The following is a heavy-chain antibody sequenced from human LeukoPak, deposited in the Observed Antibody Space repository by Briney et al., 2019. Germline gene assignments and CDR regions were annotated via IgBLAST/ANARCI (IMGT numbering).Heavy chain of an antibody. CDR2: INHSGST. V-gene: IGHV4-39*01. J-gene: IGHJ4*02. D-gene: IGHD3-3*01. CDR1: GGSISSSSYY. Sequence: PSETLSLTCTVSGGSISSSSYYWGWIRQPPGKGLEWIGEINHSGSTNYNPSLKSRVTISVDTSKNQFSLKLSSVTAADTAVYYCARSAWGGYYYLDYWGQGTLVTVSS. CDR3: ARSAWGGYYYLDY.